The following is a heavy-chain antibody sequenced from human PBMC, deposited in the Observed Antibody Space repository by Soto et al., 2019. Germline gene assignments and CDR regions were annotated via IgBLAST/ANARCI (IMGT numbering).Heavy chain of an antibody. CDR3: AKGGYSSGWYSYFPH. J-gene: IGHJ1*01. CDR2: ISYDGSNK. V-gene: IGHV3-30*18. D-gene: IGHD6-19*01. Sequence: QVQLVESGGGVVQPGRSLRLSCAASGFTFSSYGMHWVRQAPGKGLEWVAVISYDGSNKYYADSVKGRFTISRDNSKNTLYLQMTSLRAEDTAVYYCAKGGYSSGWYSYFPHWGQGTMVTVSS. CDR1: GFTFSSYG.